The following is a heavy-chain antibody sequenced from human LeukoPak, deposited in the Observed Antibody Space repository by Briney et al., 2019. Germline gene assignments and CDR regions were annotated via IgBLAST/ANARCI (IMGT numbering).Heavy chain of an antibody. J-gene: IGHJ4*02. V-gene: IGHV3-30*18. D-gene: IGHD3-10*01. Sequence: GGSLRLSCAASGFTFSSYGMHWVRQAPGKGLEWVAVISYDGSNKYYADSVKGRFTISRDNSKNTLYLQMNSLRAEDTAVYYCAKDGLLWFGELEIYYFDYWGQGTLVTVSS. CDR3: AKDGLLWFGELEIYYFDY. CDR1: GFTFSSYG. CDR2: ISYDGSNK.